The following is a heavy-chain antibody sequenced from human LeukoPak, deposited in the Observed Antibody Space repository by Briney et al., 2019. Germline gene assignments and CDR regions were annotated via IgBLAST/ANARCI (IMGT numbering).Heavy chain of an antibody. CDR2: IHYDSSTE. J-gene: IGHJ4*02. CDR3: ANTAGYKVY. Sequence: GGSLRLSCAASGFAFSSYGMHWVRQAPGKGLEWVAYIHYDSSTEDYADSVKGRFTISRDNAENSLYLQMNSLRAEDTAVYYCANTAGYKVYWGQGTMVTVSS. D-gene: IGHD1-14*01. V-gene: IGHV3-30*02. CDR1: GFAFSSYG.